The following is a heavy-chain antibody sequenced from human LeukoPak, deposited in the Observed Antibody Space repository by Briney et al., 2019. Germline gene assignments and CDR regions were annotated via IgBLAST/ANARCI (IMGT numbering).Heavy chain of an antibody. CDR2: MNPNRGNT. V-gene: IGHV1-8*01. CDR1: GYTFTSYD. Sequence: ASVKVSCKASGYTFTSYDINWVRQATGQGLEWMGWMNPNRGNTGYAQKFQGRVTMTRNTSISTAYMELSSLRSEDTAVYYCARGVIAARPRRRRSGCDYWGQGTLVSVSS. CDR3: ARGVIAARPRRRRSGCDY. D-gene: IGHD6-6*01. J-gene: IGHJ4*02.